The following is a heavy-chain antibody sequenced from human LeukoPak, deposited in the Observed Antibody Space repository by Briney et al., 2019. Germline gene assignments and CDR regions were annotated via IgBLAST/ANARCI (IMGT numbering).Heavy chain of an antibody. D-gene: IGHD2-2*01. CDR1: GFTFSDYS. CDR2: ISSSSSHT. V-gene: IGHV3-11*06. CDR3: ARDDVVVPAN. Sequence: GGSLRLSCAASGFTFSDYSMSWIRPAPGKGLEWVSYISSSSSHTNYADSVKGRFTISRDNAKNSLYLQMNSLRAEDSAVYYGARDDVVVPANRGQGTLVTVSS. J-gene: IGHJ4*02.